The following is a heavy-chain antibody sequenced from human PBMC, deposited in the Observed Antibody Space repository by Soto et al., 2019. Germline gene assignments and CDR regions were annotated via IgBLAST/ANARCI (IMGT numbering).Heavy chain of an antibody. J-gene: IGHJ6*02. CDR3: ARDHGMFLSYYYYGMDV. Sequence: GGSLRLSCAASGFTFSSYAMHWVRQAPGKGLAWVAVISYDGSNTHYAESVKGRFNISRDDSKNTVYLQMNNLRGEDSAVYYCARDHGMFLSYYYYGMDVWGQGTTVTVSS. D-gene: IGHD3-10*02. V-gene: IGHV3-30-3*01. CDR2: ISYDGSNT. CDR1: GFTFSSYA.